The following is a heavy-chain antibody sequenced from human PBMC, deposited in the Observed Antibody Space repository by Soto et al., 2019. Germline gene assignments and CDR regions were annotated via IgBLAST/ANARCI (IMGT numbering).Heavy chain of an antibody. D-gene: IGHD2-21*02. CDR3: VNPVEVTAILPCDY. J-gene: IGHJ4*02. V-gene: IGHV3-23*01. Sequence: GGSLRLSCAASGFTFSSYAMSWVRQAPGKGLEWVSAISGSGGSTYYADSVKGRFTISRDNSKNTLYLQMNSLRAEDTAVYYCVNPVEVTAILPCDYWGQGTRVTVSS. CDR1: GFTFSSYA. CDR2: ISGSGGST.